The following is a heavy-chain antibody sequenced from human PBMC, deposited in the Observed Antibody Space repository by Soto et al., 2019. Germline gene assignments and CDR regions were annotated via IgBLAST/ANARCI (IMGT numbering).Heavy chain of an antibody. CDR3: ARENSVQAWLHHFDH. J-gene: IGHJ4*02. V-gene: IGHV3-48*03. CDR2: ISDDGASI. D-gene: IGHD5-18*01. Sequence: PWGSLRLSCEASGFSFSSFAMNWVRQAPGRGLEWVSYISDDGASIYYADSLKGRFTISRDNAKNSLSLQMNNLRAEDTAVYYCARENSVQAWLHHFDHWGLGTLVTVSS. CDR1: GFSFSSFA.